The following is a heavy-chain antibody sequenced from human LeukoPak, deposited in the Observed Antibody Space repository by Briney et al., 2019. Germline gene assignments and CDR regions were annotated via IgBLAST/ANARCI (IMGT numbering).Heavy chain of an antibody. CDR1: GFTFSSYW. CDR2: NNSDGRRT. D-gene: IGHD6-13*01. Sequence: PGGSLRLSCAASGFTFSSYWMHWVRQAPEKGLVWVSRNNSDGRRTTYADSVKGRLTISREHAKHTLYLQMNSLRAEDTGVYYCARAAPAAGTARYLDLWGRGTLVTVSS. CDR3: ARAAPAAGTARYLDL. J-gene: IGHJ2*01. V-gene: IGHV3-74*01.